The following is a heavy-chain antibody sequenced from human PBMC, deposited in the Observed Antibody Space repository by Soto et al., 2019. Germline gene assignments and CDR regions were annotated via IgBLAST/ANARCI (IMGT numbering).Heavy chain of an antibody. V-gene: IGHV4-34*01. Sequence: SETLSLTCAVYGGSFCGYYWSWIRQPPGKGLEWIGEINHSGSTNYNPSLKSRVTISVDTSKNQFSLKLSSVTAADTAVYYCAKTSGGQRTAYYYYYMDVWGKGTTVTVSS. CDR3: AKTSGGQRTAYYYYYMDV. D-gene: IGHD2-15*01. CDR1: GGSFCGYY. CDR2: INHSGST. J-gene: IGHJ6*03.